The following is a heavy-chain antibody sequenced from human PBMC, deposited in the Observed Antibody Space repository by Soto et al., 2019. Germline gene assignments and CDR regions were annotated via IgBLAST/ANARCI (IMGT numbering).Heavy chain of an antibody. D-gene: IGHD6-13*01. V-gene: IGHV1-18*01. CDR3: ADFGIAAAGAKNYYYYGMDV. J-gene: IGHJ6*02. CDR1: GYTLTSYG. CDR2: ISAYNGNT. Sequence: ASVKVSCKASGYTLTSYGISWVRQAPGQGLEWMGWISAYNGNTNYAQKLQGRVTMTTDTSTSTAYMELRSLRSDDTAVYYCADFGIAAAGAKNYYYYGMDVWGQGTTVTVSS.